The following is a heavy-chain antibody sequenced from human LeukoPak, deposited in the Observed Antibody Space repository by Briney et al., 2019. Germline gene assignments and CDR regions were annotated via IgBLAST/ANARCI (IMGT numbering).Heavy chain of an antibody. V-gene: IGHV4-61*02. D-gene: IGHD2-2*02. Sequence: SQTLSLTCTVSGGSISSGSYYWSWIRQPAGKGLEWIGRIYTSGSTNYNPSLKSRVTISVDTSKNQFSLKLSSVTAADTAVYYCARGGYHCSSTSCYTDKEIFVYWGQGNLVTVSS. J-gene: IGHJ4*02. CDR3: ARGGYHCSSTSCYTDKEIFVY. CDR2: IYTSGST. CDR1: GGSISSGSYY.